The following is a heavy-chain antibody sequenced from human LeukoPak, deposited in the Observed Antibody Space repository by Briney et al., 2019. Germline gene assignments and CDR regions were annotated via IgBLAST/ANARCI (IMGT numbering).Heavy chain of an antibody. Sequence: GGSLRLSCTVSGFTVSTNSMGWVRQAPGKGLEWVSFIYSDNTHYSDSVKGRFTISRDNSKNTLYLQMNSLRAEDTAVYYCARRAGAYSHPYDYWGQGTLVTVSS. CDR2: IYSDNT. CDR1: GFTVSTNS. V-gene: IGHV3-53*01. D-gene: IGHD4/OR15-4a*01. CDR3: ARRAGAYSHPYDY. J-gene: IGHJ4*02.